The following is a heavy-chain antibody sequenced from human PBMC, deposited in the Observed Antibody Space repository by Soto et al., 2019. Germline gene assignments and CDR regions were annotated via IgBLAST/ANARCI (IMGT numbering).Heavy chain of an antibody. Sequence: SETLSLTCTVSGGSISSYYWSWIRQPPGKGLEWIGYIYYSGSTNYNPSLKSRVTISVDASKNQFSLKLSSVTAADTAVYYCARTTGDSRGYYYVFDYWGQGTLVTVS. J-gene: IGHJ4*02. CDR2: IYYSGST. CDR1: GGSISSYY. V-gene: IGHV4-59*01. D-gene: IGHD3-22*01. CDR3: ARTTGDSRGYYYVFDY.